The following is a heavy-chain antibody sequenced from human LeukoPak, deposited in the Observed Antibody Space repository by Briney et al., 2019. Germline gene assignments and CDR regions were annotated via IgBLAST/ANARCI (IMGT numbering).Heavy chain of an antibody. V-gene: IGHV3-7*01. J-gene: IGHJ6*03. CDR3: ARASSSSWLYYYYYMDV. Sequence: GGSLRLSCAASGFTFSSYWMSWVRQAPGKGLEWVANIKQDGSEKYYVDSVKGRFTISRDNAKNSLYLQMNSLRAEDTAVYYCARASSSSWLYYYYYMDVWGKGTTVTVSS. CDR2: IKQDGSEK. D-gene: IGHD6-13*01. CDR1: GFTFSSYW.